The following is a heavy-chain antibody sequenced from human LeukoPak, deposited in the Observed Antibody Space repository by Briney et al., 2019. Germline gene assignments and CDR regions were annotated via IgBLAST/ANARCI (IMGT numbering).Heavy chain of an antibody. CDR1: GYTFTGYY. CDR3: ARAVGPYYYYMDV. V-gene: IGHV1-69*13. CDR2: IIPIFGTA. J-gene: IGHJ6*03. Sequence: GASVKVSCKASGYTFTGYYIHWVRQAPGQGLEWMGGIIPIFGTANYAQKFQGRVTITADESTSTAYVELSSLRSEDTAVYYCARAVGPYYYYMDVWGKGTTVTVSS.